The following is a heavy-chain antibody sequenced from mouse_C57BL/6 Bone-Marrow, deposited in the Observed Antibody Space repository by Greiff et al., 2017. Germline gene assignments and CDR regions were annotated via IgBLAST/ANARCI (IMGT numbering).Heavy chain of an antibody. CDR1: GFTFSDYY. CDR2: ISNGGGST. V-gene: IGHV5-12*01. J-gene: IGHJ4*01. D-gene: IGHD2-1*01. Sequence: EVMLVESGGGLVQPGGSLKLSCAASGFTFSDYYMSWVRQTPEKRLEWVAYISNGGGSTYYPDTVKGRFTISRDNAKNTLYLQMSRLKSEDPAMYDCARHEALYYGNCTGGAMDYWGQGTSVTVSA. CDR3: ARHEALYYGNCTGGAMDY.